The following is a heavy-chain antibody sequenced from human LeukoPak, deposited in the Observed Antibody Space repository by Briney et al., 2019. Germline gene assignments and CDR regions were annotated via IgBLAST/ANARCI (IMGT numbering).Heavy chain of an antibody. J-gene: IGHJ3*02. D-gene: IGHD3-16*01. CDR2: IYSGGST. Sequence: PGGSLRLSCAASGFTVSSDYMSWVRQAPGKGLEWVSVIYSGGSTYYADSVKGRFTISRDDSKNTLYLQVHSLRVEDTAVYYCARDQGGGTFDIWGQGTMVTVSS. V-gene: IGHV3-53*01. CDR1: GFTVSSDY. CDR3: ARDQGGGTFDI.